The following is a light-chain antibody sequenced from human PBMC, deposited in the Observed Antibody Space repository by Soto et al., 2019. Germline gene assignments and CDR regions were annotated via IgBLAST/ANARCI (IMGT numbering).Light chain of an antibody. Sequence: IQMTQSPSTLSASVGDRVNIACRASQSISTYLAWYQQKKGKAPTLLIYKASSLEGGVPSRFSGTGYGTEFNLTISSLQTEDFATYYCQQADSFPLTFGGGTKVDIK. V-gene: IGKV1-5*03. J-gene: IGKJ4*01. CDR3: QQADSFPLT. CDR1: QSISTY. CDR2: KAS.